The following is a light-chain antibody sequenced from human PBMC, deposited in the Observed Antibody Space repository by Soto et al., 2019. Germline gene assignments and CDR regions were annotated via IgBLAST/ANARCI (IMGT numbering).Light chain of an antibody. J-gene: IGLJ3*02. CDR3: TSYSRYRVLV. Sequence: QSVLTQPASVSGSLGQSITISCTGTSSDIGGYKYVSWYQQHPGKAPKLIIFEVSNRPSGVSDRFSGSNSGNTASLTISGLQAEDEADYYCTSYSRYRVLVVDGGTKLTVL. V-gene: IGLV2-14*01. CDR2: EVS. CDR1: SSDIGGYKY.